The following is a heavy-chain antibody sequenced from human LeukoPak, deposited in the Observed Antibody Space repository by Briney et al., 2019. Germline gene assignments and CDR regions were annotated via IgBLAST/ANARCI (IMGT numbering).Heavy chain of an antibody. J-gene: IGHJ4*02. Sequence: GGSLRLSCAASGFSFSSYWMTWVRQAPGRGLEFVANIRGDGNEKYYMDSMKGRLTISRDNAKNSLFLQMSGLRAEDTAVYYCVKGRLTVAGHFDFWGQGTLVTVSS. V-gene: IGHV3-7*03. CDR1: GFSFSSYW. CDR2: IRGDGNEK. D-gene: IGHD6-19*01. CDR3: VKGRLTVAGHFDF.